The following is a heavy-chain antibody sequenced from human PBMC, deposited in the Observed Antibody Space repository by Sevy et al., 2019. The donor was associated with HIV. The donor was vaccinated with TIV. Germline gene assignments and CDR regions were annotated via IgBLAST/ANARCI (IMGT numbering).Heavy chain of an antibody. CDR3: AKVGGGAGYAGGMDV. V-gene: IGHV3-30*02. Sequence: GGSLRLSCAASGFTFSSYGMHWVRQAPGKGLEWVAFIRYDGSNKYYAASVKGRFTISRDNSKNTQYLQMNSLRAEDTAVYYCAKVGGGAGYAGGMDVWGQGTTVTVSS. CDR2: IRYDGSNK. D-gene: IGHD2-8*01. CDR1: GFTFSSYG. J-gene: IGHJ6*02.